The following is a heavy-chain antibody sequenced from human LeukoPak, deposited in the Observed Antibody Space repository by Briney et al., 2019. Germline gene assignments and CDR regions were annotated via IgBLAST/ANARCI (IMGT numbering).Heavy chain of an antibody. D-gene: IGHD2-2*01. CDR1: GYTFTGYY. CDR2: INPNSGGT. Sequence: GASVKVSCKASGYTFTGYYMHWVRQAPGQGLEWMGWINPNSGGTNYAQKFQGRVTMTRDTSISTACMELSRLRSDDTAVYYCARWGYCSSTSCYPYDYWGQGTLVTVSS. J-gene: IGHJ4*02. CDR3: ARWGYCSSTSCYPYDY. V-gene: IGHV1-2*02.